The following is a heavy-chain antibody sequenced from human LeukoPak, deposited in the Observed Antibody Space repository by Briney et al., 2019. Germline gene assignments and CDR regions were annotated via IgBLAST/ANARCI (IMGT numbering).Heavy chain of an antibody. Sequence: GGSLRLSCGASGFTVKNNYMNWVREAPGKGLVWVSGIYGDGSTYYADFVKGRFTISRDSSKSTLYLQMNSLRAEDTAVYHCAIGSYCSGGSCYPLFDYWGRGTLVTVSS. J-gene: IGHJ4*02. D-gene: IGHD2-15*01. V-gene: IGHV3-53*01. CDR2: IYGDGST. CDR3: AIGSYCSGGSCYPLFDY. CDR1: GFTVKNNY.